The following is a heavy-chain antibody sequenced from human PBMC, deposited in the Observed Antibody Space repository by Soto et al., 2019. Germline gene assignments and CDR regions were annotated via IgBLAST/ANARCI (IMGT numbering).Heavy chain of an antibody. D-gene: IGHD2-15*01. CDR2: IYPHDSDT. Sequence: GESLKISCKGSEYTFTNYWIGWVRQMPGKGLEWMGIIYPHDSDTRYSASFQGQVTISPLKSFITSYLQCSSLNSSDTAMYYSATLTSPPSEDLSYHYHSIDVWRRRTTFAVSS. V-gene: IGHV5-51*01. CDR1: EYTFTNYW. CDR3: ATLTSPPSEDLSYHYHSIDV. J-gene: IGHJ6*02.